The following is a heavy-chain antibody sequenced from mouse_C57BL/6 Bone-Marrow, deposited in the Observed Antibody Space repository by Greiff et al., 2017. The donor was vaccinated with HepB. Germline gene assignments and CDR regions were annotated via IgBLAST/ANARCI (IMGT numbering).Heavy chain of an antibody. V-gene: IGHV1-81*01. CDR1: GYTFTSYG. CDR2: IYPRSGNT. Sequence: QVQLQQSGAELARPGASVKLSCKASGYTFTSYGISWVKQRTGQGLEWIGEIYPRSGNTYYNEKFKGKATLTADKSSSTAYMELRSLTSEDSAVYFCAVLLLRRGDFDVWGTGTTVTVSS. D-gene: IGHD1-1*01. J-gene: IGHJ1*03. CDR3: AVLLLRRGDFDV.